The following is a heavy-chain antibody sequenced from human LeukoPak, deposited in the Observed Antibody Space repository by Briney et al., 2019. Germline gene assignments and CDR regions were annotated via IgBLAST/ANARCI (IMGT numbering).Heavy chain of an antibody. J-gene: IGHJ4*02. V-gene: IGHV4-4*07. CDR3: ARGQKYRSGYTVTELGSGYFDY. CDR1: GASISDYY. CDR2: IYATET. D-gene: IGHD3-22*01. Sequence: PSETLSLTCNVSGASISDYYWSWIRQSAVKGLEWLGRIYATETDFNPSFKSRLTMSIDTSKNQLSLRLRSVTAADTAVYYCARGQKYRSGYTVTELGSGYFDYWGQGTLVTVSS.